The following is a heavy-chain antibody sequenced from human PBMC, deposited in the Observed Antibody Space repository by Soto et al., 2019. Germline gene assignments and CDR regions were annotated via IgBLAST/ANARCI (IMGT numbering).Heavy chain of an antibody. J-gene: IGHJ6*02. CDR1: GFSLSTGGGA. Sequence: SYPTLVHPTHTLTLTCTFSGFSLSTGGGAVGWIRQPPGKALERTACIYWNDDKLYSSSLKTRLTVTKDTSKNQVVHTMSNVDPVDTATYYCAHKLRYFDPMDVWGQGPTVTASS. CDR2: IYWNDDK. D-gene: IGHD3-9*01. V-gene: IGHV2-5*01. CDR3: AHKLRYFDPMDV.